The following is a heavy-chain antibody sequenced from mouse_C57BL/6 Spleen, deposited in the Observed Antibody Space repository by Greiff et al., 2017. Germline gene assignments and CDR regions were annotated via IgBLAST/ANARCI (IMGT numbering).Heavy chain of an antibody. CDR3: SRDSSGYVSY. CDR1: GYAFSSYW. D-gene: IGHD3-2*02. J-gene: IGHJ2*01. V-gene: IGHV1-80*01. CDR2: IYPGDGDT. Sequence: VQLQQSGAELVKPGASVKISCKASGYAFSSYWMNWVKQRPGQGLEWIGQIYPGDGDTNYNGKFKGKATLTADKSSSTAYMQLSSLTSEDSAVYFWSRDSSGYVSYWGQGTTLTVSS.